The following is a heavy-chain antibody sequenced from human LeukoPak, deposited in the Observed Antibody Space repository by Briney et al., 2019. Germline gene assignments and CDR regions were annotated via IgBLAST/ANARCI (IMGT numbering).Heavy chain of an antibody. CDR1: GFTFSSYA. V-gene: IGHV3-48*01. CDR3: ARGVWWEPPSDY. D-gene: IGHD1-26*01. CDR2: ISSSSTI. J-gene: IGHJ4*02. Sequence: PGGSLRLSCAASGFTFSSYAMNWVRQAPGKGLEWVSYISSSSTIYYADSVKGRFTISRDNAKNSLYLQMNSLRAEDTAVYYCARGVWWEPPSDYWGQGTLVTVSS.